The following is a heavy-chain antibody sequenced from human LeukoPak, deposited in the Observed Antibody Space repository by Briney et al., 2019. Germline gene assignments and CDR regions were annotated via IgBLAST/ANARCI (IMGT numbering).Heavy chain of an antibody. J-gene: IGHJ4*02. CDR2: ISGSGGST. Sequence: GGSLRLSCAASGFTFSSYAMSWVRQAPGKGLEWVSAISGSGGSTYYADSVKGRFTISRDNSKNTLYLQMNSLRAEDTAVYYCAKPLPHYYDSSGPIGYWGQGTLVTVSS. CDR3: AKPLPHYYDSSGPIGY. D-gene: IGHD3-22*01. CDR1: GFTFSSYA. V-gene: IGHV3-23*01.